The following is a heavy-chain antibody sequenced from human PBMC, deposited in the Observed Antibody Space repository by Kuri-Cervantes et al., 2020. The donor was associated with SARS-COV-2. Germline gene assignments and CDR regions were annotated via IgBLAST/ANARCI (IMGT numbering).Heavy chain of an antibody. V-gene: IGHV3-69-1*01. CDR1: GFTFSDYY. CDR2: ISSSSTI. CDR3: ARDADSSGSLDY. D-gene: IGHD3-22*01. Sequence: GESLKISCAASGFTFSDYYMNWVRQAPGKGLEWVSSISSSSTIYYADSVKGRFTISRDNAKNPLYLQMNSLRAEDTAVYYCARDADSSGSLDYWGQGTLVTVSS. J-gene: IGHJ4*02.